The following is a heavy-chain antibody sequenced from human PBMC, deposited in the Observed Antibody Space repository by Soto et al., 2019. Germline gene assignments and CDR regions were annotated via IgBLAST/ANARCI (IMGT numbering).Heavy chain of an antibody. CDR2: IIPLLATP. Sequence: QVQLVQSGAEVQKPGSSVKVSCKASGGTFSSYAFSWVRQAPGQGLEWMGGIIPLLATPNYAQKFQGRVTITADKSTSTAYMELSSLRSEDTAVYFCAGGRGASAGYYFDYWGQETLVTVSS. CDR1: GGTFSSYA. D-gene: IGHD6-13*01. J-gene: IGHJ4*02. V-gene: IGHV1-69*06. CDR3: AGGRGASAGYYFDY.